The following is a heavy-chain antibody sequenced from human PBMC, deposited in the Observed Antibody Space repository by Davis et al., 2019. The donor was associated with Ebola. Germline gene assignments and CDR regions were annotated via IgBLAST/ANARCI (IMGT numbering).Heavy chain of an antibody. V-gene: IGHV3-64*01. Sequence: GESLKISCAASGFTFSYYAMHWVRQAPGKGLESVSTISSNGGSTYYANYVMGRFTISRDNSKNTLYLQMNSLRAEDTAVYYCAKGGTWAYYFDYWGQGTLVTVSS. D-gene: IGHD1-1*01. CDR3: AKGGTWAYYFDY. J-gene: IGHJ4*02. CDR2: ISSNGGST. CDR1: GFTFSYYA.